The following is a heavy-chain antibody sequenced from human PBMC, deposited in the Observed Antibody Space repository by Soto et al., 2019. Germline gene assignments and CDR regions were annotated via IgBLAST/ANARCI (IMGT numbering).Heavy chain of an antibody. CDR3: VKGTRPVTNISAFIYWHY. D-gene: IGHD6-19*01. CDR2: ISDVEGAT. J-gene: IGHJ4*02. V-gene: IGHV3-23*01. Sequence: PAGSLRLSCAASGFSFSNYAMTWVPQAPGKGLEWVSTISDVEGATYSAASVKGRFTTSRDNPKNTVFLQMDNLRAEDTAVYFYVKGTRPVTNISAFIYWHYWGQGTPVTVSP. CDR1: GFSFSNYA.